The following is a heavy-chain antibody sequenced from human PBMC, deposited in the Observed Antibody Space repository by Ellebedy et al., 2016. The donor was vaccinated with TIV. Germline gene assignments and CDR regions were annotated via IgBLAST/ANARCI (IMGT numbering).Heavy chain of an antibody. D-gene: IGHD4-17*01. V-gene: IGHV3-7*01. Sequence: GGSLRLSCVASGFNFRSYWMGWVRQAPGKGLAWVANISQDGRQKYYLDSAEGRFTISRDNAKNSRYLEMRSLRVEDTAMYYCARRGSYGDYAVQVNNWFGVWGQGIPVTVSP. J-gene: IGHJ5*02. CDR1: GFNFRSYW. CDR2: ISQDGRQK. CDR3: ARRGSYGDYAVQVNNWFGV.